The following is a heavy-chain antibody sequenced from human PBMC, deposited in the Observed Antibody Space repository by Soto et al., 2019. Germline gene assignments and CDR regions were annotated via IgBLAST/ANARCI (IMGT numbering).Heavy chain of an antibody. CDR1: GFTFTSYA. D-gene: IGHD6-19*01. J-gene: IGHJ6*02. Sequence: PWGSLRLSCSVSGFTFTSYAISWVRQAPGKGLELVSAVSGSSGSTYYANSVKGRFTISRDNSKNTQYLQMNSLRAEDTDVYLYAKRSIRQWLAPMSSKYGMDVWGQGATVTVSS. CDR2: VSGSSGST. V-gene: IGHV3-23*01. CDR3: AKRSIRQWLAPMSSKYGMDV.